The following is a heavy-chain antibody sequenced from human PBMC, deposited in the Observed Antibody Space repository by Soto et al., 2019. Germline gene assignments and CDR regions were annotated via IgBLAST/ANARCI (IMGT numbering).Heavy chain of an antibody. CDR1: GSAFSDFG. Sequence: QVQVVESGGGVVQPGKSLRLSCAASGSAFSDFGMHWVRQAPAKGLEWVAVIWHDGKNKDYADYAKGRFTISRDNSRNILYLEMNSLRVEDTAVYYCARDPGQDEAMDYWGQGTLVTVSS. CDR3: ARDPGQDEAMDY. V-gene: IGHV3-33*01. CDR2: IWHDGKNK. J-gene: IGHJ4*02.